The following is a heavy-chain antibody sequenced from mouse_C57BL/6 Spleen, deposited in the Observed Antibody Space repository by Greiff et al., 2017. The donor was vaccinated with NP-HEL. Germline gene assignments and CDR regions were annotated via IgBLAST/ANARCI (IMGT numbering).Heavy chain of an antibody. D-gene: IGHD1-1*01. J-gene: IGHJ4*01. Sequence: EVQLQQSGPELVKPGASVKISCKASGYTFTDYYMNWVKQTHGKSLEWIGDINPNNGGTSYNQKFKGKATLAVDKSSSTAYMERRSLTSEYSAVYYGARHYGSRYYAMDYWGQGTSVTVSS. CDR1: GYTFTDYY. V-gene: IGHV1-26*01. CDR3: ARHYGSRYYAMDY. CDR2: INPNNGGT.